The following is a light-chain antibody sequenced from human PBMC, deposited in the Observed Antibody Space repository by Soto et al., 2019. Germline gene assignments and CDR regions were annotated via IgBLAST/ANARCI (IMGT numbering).Light chain of an antibody. CDR3: QQYFNWHGWT. V-gene: IGKV3-15*01. CDR2: GAS. J-gene: IGKJ1*01. Sequence: EILMTQSPSTLSVSPGERATLSCRTSQSIRSHLAWYQQRPGQAPRLLSYGASTRATGIPASFTGGGSGTEFTLTINSLQYEDLAVHYGQQYFNWHGWTFGQGTKVDIK. CDR1: QSIRSH.